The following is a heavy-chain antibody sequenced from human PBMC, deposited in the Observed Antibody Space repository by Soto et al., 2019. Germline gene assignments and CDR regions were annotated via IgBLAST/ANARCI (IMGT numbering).Heavy chain of an antibody. V-gene: IGHV1-2*04. CDR2: INPNSGGT. CDR3: ARDQGCSGGSCYRNWFDP. J-gene: IGHJ5*02. D-gene: IGHD2-15*01. CDR1: GYTFTGYY. Sequence: QVQLVQSGAEVKKPGASVKVSCKASGYTFTGYYMHWVRQAPGQGLEWMGWINPNSGGTNYAQKCQGWVTMTRDTSISTAYMELSRLRSDDTAVYYCARDQGCSGGSCYRNWFDPWGQGTLVTVSS.